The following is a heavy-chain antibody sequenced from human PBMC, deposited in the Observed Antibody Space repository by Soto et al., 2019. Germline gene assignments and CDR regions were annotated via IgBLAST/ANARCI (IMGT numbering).Heavy chain of an antibody. D-gene: IGHD2-2*01. J-gene: IGHJ6*02. CDR3: ARDLAGQVVPAAISYYYYHGMGV. Sequence: PSETLSLTCAVSGYSISSGYYWGWIRQPPGKGLEWIGSIYHSGSTYYNPSLKSRVTISVDTSKNQFSLKLSSVTAADTAVYYCARDLAGQVVPAAISYYYYHGMGVWGQGTTVTVSS. CDR1: GYSISSGYY. CDR2: IYHSGST. V-gene: IGHV4-38-2*02.